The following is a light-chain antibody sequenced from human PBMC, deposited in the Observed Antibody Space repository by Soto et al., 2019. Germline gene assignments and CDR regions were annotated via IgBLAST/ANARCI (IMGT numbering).Light chain of an antibody. V-gene: IGKV1-5*01. CDR2: DAS. Sequence: DIHLTQSPSTLSASIGDRVIITCRASQSIVTWLAWYQQKPGKAPRLLIYDASSLESGVPSRFSGSGSGTEFSLTISSLQSDDFASYFCQQYGSYPGTFGQGTKVEIK. CDR3: QQYGSYPGT. CDR1: QSIVTW. J-gene: IGKJ1*01.